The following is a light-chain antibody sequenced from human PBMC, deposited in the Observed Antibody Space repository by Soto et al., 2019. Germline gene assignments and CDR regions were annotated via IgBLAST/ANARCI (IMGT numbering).Light chain of an antibody. Sequence: EIVLTQSPGTLSLSPGERATLSCRASQSVSSNYLARYQQKPGQAPRLLIYGASSRATGIPDRFSGSGSGRDFTLTMSRLEPEDLAVYYCQHYGRSAYTFGQGTTLEIK. CDR1: QSVSSNY. V-gene: IGKV3-20*01. J-gene: IGKJ2*01. CDR3: QHYGRSAYT. CDR2: GAS.